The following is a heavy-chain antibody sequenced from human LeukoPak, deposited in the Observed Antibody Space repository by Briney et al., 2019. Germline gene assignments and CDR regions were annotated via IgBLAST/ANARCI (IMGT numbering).Heavy chain of an antibody. CDR3: ARVRTTVTTFKNYYYGMDV. CDR2: IYYSGST. Sequence: SETLSLTCTVSGGSISSYYWNWIRQPPGKGLEWIGYIYYSGSTNYNPSLKSRVTISVDTSKNQLSLKLSSVTAADTAVYYCARVRTTVTTFKNYYYGMDVWGQGTTVTVSS. D-gene: IGHD4-17*01. V-gene: IGHV4-59*12. J-gene: IGHJ6*02. CDR1: GGSISSYY.